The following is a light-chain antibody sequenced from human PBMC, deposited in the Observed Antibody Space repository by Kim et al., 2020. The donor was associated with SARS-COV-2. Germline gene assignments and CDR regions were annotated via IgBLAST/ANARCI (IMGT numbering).Light chain of an antibody. CDR1: QSLLDGSDNKNY. CDR3: QQYYTLPYT. V-gene: IGKV4-1*01. CDR2: WAS. Sequence: DIVMTQSPDSLAVSLGERATINCKSSQSLLDGSDNKNYLAWYQQKLGQPPQLLFYWASARNSGVPDRFSGSGSGTEFTLTISSLQTEDVAVYFCQQYYTLPYTFGQGTKLEI. J-gene: IGKJ2*01.